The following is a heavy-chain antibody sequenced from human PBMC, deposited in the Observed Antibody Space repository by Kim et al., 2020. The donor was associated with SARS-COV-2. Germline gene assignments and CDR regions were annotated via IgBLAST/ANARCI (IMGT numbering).Heavy chain of an antibody. Sequence: GGSLRLSCAASGFTFSSYAMHWVRQAPGKGLEWVAVISYDGSNKYNADSVKSRLTISRDNSKNTLYLQMNSLRAEDTAVYYCARDSYKNMYWYFDLWGRGTLVTVSS. CDR2: ISYDGSNK. D-gene: IGHD1-1*01. J-gene: IGHJ2*01. CDR3: ARDSYKNMYWYFDL. CDR1: GFTFSSYA. V-gene: IGHV3-30*04.